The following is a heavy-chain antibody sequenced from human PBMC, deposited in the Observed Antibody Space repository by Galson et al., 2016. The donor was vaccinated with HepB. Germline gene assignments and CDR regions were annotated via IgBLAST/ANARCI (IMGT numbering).Heavy chain of an antibody. J-gene: IGHJ5*02. V-gene: IGHV4-39*01. Sequence: SETLSLTCTVSGGSISSSNYYWGWIRQPPGKGREWIGSIYYSGSTYYNPSLKSRVTMSVDTSKNQFSLKLNSVTAADTAVYYCARQIVVVVAATRGVDWFDPWGQGTLVTVAS. CDR2: IYYSGST. D-gene: IGHD2-15*01. CDR1: GGSISSSNYY. CDR3: ARQIVVVVAATRGVDWFDP.